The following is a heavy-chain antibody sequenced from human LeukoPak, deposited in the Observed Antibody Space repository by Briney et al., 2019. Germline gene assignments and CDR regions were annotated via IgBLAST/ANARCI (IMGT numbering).Heavy chain of an antibody. CDR1: GITLSNYG. V-gene: IGHV3-23*01. D-gene: IGHD3-10*01. J-gene: IGHJ4*02. Sequence: PGGSLGLSCAVTGITLSNYGMSWVRQAPGKGLEWVAGISDRGGTTNYAESVKGRFTISRDNPKNTLYLQMSSLRAEDTAVYFRAKRGVVIQVFLIGFHKEAYYFDSWGQGALVTVSS. CDR3: AKRGVVIQVFLIGFHKEAYYFDS. CDR2: ISDRGGTT.